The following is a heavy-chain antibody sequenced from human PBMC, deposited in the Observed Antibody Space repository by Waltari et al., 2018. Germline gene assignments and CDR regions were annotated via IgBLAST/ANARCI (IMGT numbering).Heavy chain of an antibody. Sequence: EVQLVQSGAEVKKPGATVKISCKVSGYTFTDYYMHWVQPSPGKGLEWMGLVDPEDGGTIYAVKFQGRLTITADTSTATACMELSSLRSEDTAVYYCGTDTVPGGGWFDPWGQGTLATVSS. J-gene: IGHJ5*02. CDR3: GTDTVPGGGWFDP. V-gene: IGHV1-69-2*01. CDR2: VDPEDGGT. D-gene: IGHD2-2*01. CDR1: GYTFTDYY.